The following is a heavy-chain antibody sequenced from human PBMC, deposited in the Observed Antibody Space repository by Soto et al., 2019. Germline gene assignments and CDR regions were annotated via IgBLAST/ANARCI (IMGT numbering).Heavy chain of an antibody. J-gene: IGHJ4*02. CDR1: GGSISSNNYD. CDR2: MSYSRST. V-gene: IGHV4-39*01. D-gene: IGHD7-27*01. Sequence: QLQLQESGPGLVKPSETLSLTCFVSGGSISSNNYDKGWIRQPPVKGLEWIGSMSYSRSTYYNPSLKSPANIPVDTSKNQFSMRLTSVTAADTAVHYCANHLRPTNWGGGNFDYWGEEPLVTVFS. CDR3: ANHLRPTNWGGGNFDY.